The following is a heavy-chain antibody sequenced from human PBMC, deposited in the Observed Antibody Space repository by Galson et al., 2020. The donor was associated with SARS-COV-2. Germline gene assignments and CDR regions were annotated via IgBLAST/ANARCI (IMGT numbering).Heavy chain of an antibody. Sequence: SETMSLTCAVSGVSISTTNSWSWIRQAPGKGLEWIGSVYPSGSTYFNPSLTSRVTISLDTSKNQFSLRLTSVTAADTALYYCASQGVTMICLLTGPGWFFVLGGRGTLVTGSS. J-gene: IGHJ2*01. CDR3: ASQGVTMICLLTGPGWFFVL. V-gene: IGHV4-38-2*01. D-gene: IGHD2-8*02. CDR1: GVSISTTNS. CDR2: VYPSGST.